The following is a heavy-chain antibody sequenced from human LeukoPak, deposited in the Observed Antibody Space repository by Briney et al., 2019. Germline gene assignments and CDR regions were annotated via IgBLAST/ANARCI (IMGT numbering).Heavy chain of an antibody. CDR3: ARGDRYCISTNCSPDY. V-gene: IGHV1-2*02. Sequence: ASVKVSCKASGYTFTAYFMHWVRQAPGQGLEGMGWINPHSGGRNYAQKFQGRVTMTRDTSISTVYMELSRLRSDDTAVYYCARGDRYCISTNCSPDYWGQGTLVTVSS. J-gene: IGHJ4*02. D-gene: IGHD2-2*01. CDR1: GYTFTAYF. CDR2: INPHSGGR.